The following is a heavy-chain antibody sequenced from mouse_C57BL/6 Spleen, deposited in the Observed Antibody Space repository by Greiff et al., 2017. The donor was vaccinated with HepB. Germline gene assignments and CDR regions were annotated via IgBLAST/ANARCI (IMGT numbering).Heavy chain of an antibody. CDR3: ARGRQGWFAY. CDR1: GFTFSSYA. J-gene: IGHJ3*01. CDR2: ISDGGSYT. Sequence: EVQGVESGGGLVKPGGSLKLSCAASGFTFSSYAMSWVRQTPEKRLEWVATISDGGSYTYYPDNVKGRFTISRDNAKNNLYLQMSHLKSEDTAMYYCARGRQGWFAYWGQGTLVTVSA. V-gene: IGHV5-4*01. D-gene: IGHD1-2*01.